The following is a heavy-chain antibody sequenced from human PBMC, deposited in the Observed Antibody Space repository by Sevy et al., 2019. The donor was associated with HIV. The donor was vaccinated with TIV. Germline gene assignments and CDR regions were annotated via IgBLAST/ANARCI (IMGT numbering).Heavy chain of an antibody. CDR1: GFTFSSYS. Sequence: GGSLKLSCAASGFTFSSYSMNWVRQAPGKGLEWVSSISSSSSYIYYADSVKGRFTISRDKAKNSLYLQMNSPRAEDTAVYYCARDAALSNYYDSSGYPNAFDIWGQGTMVTVSS. J-gene: IGHJ3*02. V-gene: IGHV3-21*01. CDR3: ARDAALSNYYDSSGYPNAFDI. D-gene: IGHD3-22*01. CDR2: ISSSSSYI.